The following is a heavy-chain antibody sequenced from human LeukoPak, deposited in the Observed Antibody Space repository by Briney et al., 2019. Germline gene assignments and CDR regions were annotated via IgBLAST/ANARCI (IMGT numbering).Heavy chain of an antibody. CDR2: IYYSGST. Sequence: PSETLSLTCTVSGGSISSSSYYWGWIRQPPGKGLEWIGYIYYSGSTNYNPSLKSRVTISVDTSKNQFSLKLSSVTAADTAVYYCAREDREQQWLAYWYFDLWGRGTLVTVSS. D-gene: IGHD6-19*01. V-gene: IGHV4-61*01. J-gene: IGHJ2*01. CDR3: AREDREQQWLAYWYFDL. CDR1: GGSISSSSYY.